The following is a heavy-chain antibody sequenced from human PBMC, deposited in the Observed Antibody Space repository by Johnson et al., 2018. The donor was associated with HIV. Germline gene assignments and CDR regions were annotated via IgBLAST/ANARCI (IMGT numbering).Heavy chain of an antibody. V-gene: IGHV3-23*04. CDR1: GFTFSSYA. D-gene: IGHD6-13*01. Sequence: VQLVESGGGVVQPGRSLRLSCAASGFTFSSYAMHWVRQAPGKGLEWVSAISGSGGSTYYADSVKGRFTISRDNSKNTLYLQMNSLGPEDTGLYYCARGRKDIGAVDGVDTDGFDSWGQGTMVTVSS. J-gene: IGHJ3*01. CDR3: ARGRKDIGAVDGVDTDGFDS. CDR2: ISGSGGST.